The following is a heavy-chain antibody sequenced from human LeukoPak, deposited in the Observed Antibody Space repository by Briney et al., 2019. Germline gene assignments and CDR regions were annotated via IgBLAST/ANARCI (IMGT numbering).Heavy chain of an antibody. D-gene: IGHD6-13*01. CDR3: ARARVAPAGSIPDY. Sequence: GGSLRLSCAASGFTFSSYSMNWVRQAPGKGLEWVSSISSSSSYIYYADSVKGRFTISRDNAKNSLYLQMNSLRAEDTAVYYCARARVAPAGSIPDYWGQGTLVTVSS. CDR1: GFTFSSYS. CDR2: ISSSSSYI. V-gene: IGHV3-21*01. J-gene: IGHJ4*02.